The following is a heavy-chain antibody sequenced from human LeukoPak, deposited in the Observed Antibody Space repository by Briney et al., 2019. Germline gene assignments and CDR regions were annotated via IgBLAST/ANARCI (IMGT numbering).Heavy chain of an antibody. CDR3: ARARIAAAGTTDSIGC. V-gene: IGHV3-48*02. D-gene: IGHD6-13*01. J-gene: IGHJ4*02. CDR1: GFTFSSYN. Sequence: GGSLRLSCAASGFTFSSYNMNWVRQAPGKGLEWVSYISSGSTKYYADSVKGRFTISRDNAKNSLYLQMNSLSDEDTAVYYCARARIAAAGTTDSIGCWGQGTLVTVSS. CDR2: ISSGSTK.